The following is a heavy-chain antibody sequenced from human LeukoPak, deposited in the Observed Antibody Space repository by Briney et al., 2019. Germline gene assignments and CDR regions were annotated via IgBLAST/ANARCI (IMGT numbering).Heavy chain of an antibody. Sequence: GGSLTLSCAASGFTFSSYEMNWVRQATGKGLEWVSYISSSGSTKDYADSVKGRFSISRDNAKNSLYLQMNSLRAEDTGVYYCARELERSGFDPWGQGTLVTVSS. D-gene: IGHD6-19*01. CDR2: ISSSGSTK. V-gene: IGHV3-48*03. CDR1: GFTFSSYE. J-gene: IGHJ5*02. CDR3: ARELERSGFDP.